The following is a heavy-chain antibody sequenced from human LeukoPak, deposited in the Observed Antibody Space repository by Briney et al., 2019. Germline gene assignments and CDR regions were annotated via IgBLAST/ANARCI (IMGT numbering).Heavy chain of an antibody. CDR2: MYTSGST. V-gene: IGHV3-53*01. CDR3: ARDNGNDYGAN. Sequence: GGSLRLSCAGSGFTVSSNYMSWVRQAPGKGLEWVSVMYTSGSTYYADSVKGRFTISRDTSRNTLYLQMNSLRAEDTAFYYCARDNGNDYGANWGQGTMVTVSS. D-gene: IGHD4/OR15-4a*01. J-gene: IGHJ3*01. CDR1: GFTVSSNY.